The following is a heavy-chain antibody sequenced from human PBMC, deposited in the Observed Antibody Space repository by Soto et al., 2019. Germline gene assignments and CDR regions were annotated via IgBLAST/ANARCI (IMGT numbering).Heavy chain of an antibody. CDR1: GYTFTSYG. CDR3: ARLTSYCSSTSCYEAFDY. V-gene: IGHV1-18*01. CDR2: ISAYNGNT. J-gene: IGHJ4*02. D-gene: IGHD2-2*01. Sequence: ASVKVSCKASGYTFTSYGISWVRQAPGQGLEWMGWISAYNGNTNYAQKLQGRVTMTTDTSTSTAYMELRSLRSDDTAVYYCARLTSYCSSTSCYEAFDYWGQGTLVTVSS.